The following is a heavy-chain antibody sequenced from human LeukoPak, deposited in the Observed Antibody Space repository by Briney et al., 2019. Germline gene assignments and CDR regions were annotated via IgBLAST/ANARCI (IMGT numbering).Heavy chain of an antibody. CDR3: ARVFGGTYGGDY. D-gene: IGHD1-26*01. J-gene: IGHJ4*02. CDR1: GFTFSSYA. V-gene: IGHV3-23*01. Sequence: GGSLRLSCTASGFTFSSYAMSWVRRAPGEGVGWVSSISVNGRTTYYADSVKGRYTISRDSSKNTLYLQMNSLRAEDTAIYFCARVFGGTYGGDYWGQGTLVTVSS. CDR2: ISVNGRTT.